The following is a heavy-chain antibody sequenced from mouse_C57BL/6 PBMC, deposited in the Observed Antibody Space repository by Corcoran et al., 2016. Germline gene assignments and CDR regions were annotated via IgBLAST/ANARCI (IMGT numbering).Heavy chain of an antibody. Sequence: EVQLQQSGPELVKPGASVKISCKASGYTFTDYYMNWVKQNHGKSLEWIGDINPNNGGTSYNQKFKGKATLTVDKSSSTAYMELRSLTSEDSAVYYCARSGLLMGLYFDVWGTGTTVTVSS. V-gene: IGHV1-26*01. CDR3: ARSGLLMGLYFDV. D-gene: IGHD1-1*01. CDR2: INPNNGGT. CDR1: GYTFTDYY. J-gene: IGHJ1*03.